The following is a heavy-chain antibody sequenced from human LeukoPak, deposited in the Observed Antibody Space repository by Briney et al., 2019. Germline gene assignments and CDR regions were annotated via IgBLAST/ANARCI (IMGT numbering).Heavy chain of an antibody. CDR1: GGSISSSSYY. Sequence: SETLSLTCTVSGGSISSSSYYWSWIRQPPGKGLEWLGYIYYSGSTNYNPSLKSRVTISVDTSKNQFSLKLSSVTAADTAVYYCARGGYDSSGYALDYWGQGTLVTVSP. V-gene: IGHV4-61*01. D-gene: IGHD3-22*01. J-gene: IGHJ4*02. CDR2: IYYSGST. CDR3: ARGGYDSSGYALDY.